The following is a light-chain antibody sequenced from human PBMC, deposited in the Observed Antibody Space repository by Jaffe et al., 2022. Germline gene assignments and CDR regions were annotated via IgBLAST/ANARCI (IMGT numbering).Light chain of an antibody. CDR3: QVWDSGSYQWV. CDR2: YDS. Sequence: SYVLTQPPSVSVAPGETARITCGGENIGDKSVHWYQQKPGQAPVLVIHYDSDRPSGIPERFSASNSGNTATLTISRVEAGDEADYYCQVWDSGSYQWVFGGGTKLPVL. J-gene: IGLJ3*02. CDR1: NIGDKS. V-gene: IGLV3-21*04.